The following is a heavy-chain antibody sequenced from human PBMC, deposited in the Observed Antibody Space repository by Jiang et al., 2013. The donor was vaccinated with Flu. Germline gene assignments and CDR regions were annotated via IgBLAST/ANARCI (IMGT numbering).Heavy chain of an antibody. D-gene: IGHD3-10*01. CDR2: IYHSGST. Sequence: GSGLVKPSETLSLTCAVSGYSISSGYYWGWIRQPPGKGLEWIGSIYHSGSTYYNPSLKSRVTISVDTSKNQFSLKLSSVTAADTAVYYCARAKFGEFPRDAFDIWGQGTMVTVSS. V-gene: IGHV4-38-2*01. J-gene: IGHJ3*02. CDR1: GYSISSGYY. CDR3: ARAKFGEFPRDAFDI.